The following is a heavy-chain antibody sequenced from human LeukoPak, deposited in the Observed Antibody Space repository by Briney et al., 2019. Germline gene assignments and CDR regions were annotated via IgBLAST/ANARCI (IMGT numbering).Heavy chain of an antibody. CDR3: ARDSTSSGYSYGYWLY. CDR2: INPSSGGT. J-gene: IGHJ4*02. CDR1: GYTFTGYY. V-gene: IGHV1-2*02. Sequence: ASVKVSCKASGYTFTGYYMHWVRQAPGQGLEWMGWINPSSGGTNYAQKFQGRVTMTRDTSISTAYMELSRLRSDDTAVYYCARDSTSSGYSYGYWLYWGQGTLVTVSS. D-gene: IGHD5-18*01.